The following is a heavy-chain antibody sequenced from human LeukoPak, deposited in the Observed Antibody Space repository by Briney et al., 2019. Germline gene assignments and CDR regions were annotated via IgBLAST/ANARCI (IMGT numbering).Heavy chain of an antibody. CDR2: ISYDGSNK. Sequence: GGSLRLSCAASGFTFSSYAMHWVRQAPGKGLEWVAVISYDGSNKYYADSVKGRFTISRDNSKNTLYLQMNSLRAEDTAVYYCARDPNDYGDYSSFDYWGQGTLVTVSS. D-gene: IGHD4-17*01. CDR3: ARDPNDYGDYSSFDY. J-gene: IGHJ4*02. CDR1: GFTFSSYA. V-gene: IGHV3-30-3*01.